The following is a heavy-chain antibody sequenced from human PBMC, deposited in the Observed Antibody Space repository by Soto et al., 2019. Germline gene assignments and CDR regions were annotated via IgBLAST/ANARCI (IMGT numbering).Heavy chain of an antibody. CDR2: IYPGDSDT. CDR1: GYSFSSYW. D-gene: IGHD6-19*01. CDR3: ARSESSGWPEYYIYAMDV. J-gene: IGHJ6*02. Sequence: PGESLKISCQGSGYSFSSYWIAWVRQMPGKGLEWMGIIYPGDSDTRYNPSFQGQVAISADKSISTAYLQWKSLKASDSAMYYCARSESSGWPEYYIYAMDVWGPGTTVTVSS. V-gene: IGHV5-51*01.